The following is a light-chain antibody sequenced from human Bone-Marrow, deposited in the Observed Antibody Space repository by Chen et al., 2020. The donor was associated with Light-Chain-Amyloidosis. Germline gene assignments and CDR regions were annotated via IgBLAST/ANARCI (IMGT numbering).Light chain of an antibody. Sequence: SSVLTQPPSVSVAPGQTATIPRGGSNIGSKSGHWFQQKPDQGPVMLVYDSNDRRPGIPVRFSGSNSGDTATLTISRGEAGDEADYYCQVWDAISDHSVFGGGSKLTVL. J-gene: IGLJ3*02. CDR1: NIGSKS. V-gene: IGLV3-21*02. CDR2: DSN. CDR3: QVWDAISDHSV.